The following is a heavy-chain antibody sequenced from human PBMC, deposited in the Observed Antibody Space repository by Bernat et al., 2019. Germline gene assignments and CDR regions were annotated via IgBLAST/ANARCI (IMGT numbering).Heavy chain of an antibody. J-gene: IGHJ4*02. CDR1: GFTFSNAW. V-gene: IGHV3-15*01. CDR3: TATEWYYDYIWGSYRPYFDY. CDR2: IKSKTDGGTT. Sequence: EVQLVESGGGLVKPGGSLRLSCAASGFTFSNAWMSWVRQAPGKGLEWVGRIKSKTDGGTTDYAAPVKGRFTISRDDSKNTLYLQMNSLKTEDTAVYYCTATEWYYDYIWGSYRPYFDYWGQGTLVTVSS. D-gene: IGHD3-16*02.